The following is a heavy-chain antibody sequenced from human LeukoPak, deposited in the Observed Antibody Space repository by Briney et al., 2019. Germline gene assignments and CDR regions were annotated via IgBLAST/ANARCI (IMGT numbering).Heavy chain of an antibody. Sequence: ASVKVSCKASGSTFSSYAISWVRQAPGQGLEWMGGIIPFFGTANYAQKFQGRVTIATDESTSTAYMELSSLRSEDTAVYYCARDFRADFWSGYLVYWGQGTLVTVSS. J-gene: IGHJ4*02. CDR2: IIPFFGTA. V-gene: IGHV1-69*05. CDR1: GSTFSSYA. D-gene: IGHD3-3*01. CDR3: ARDFRADFWSGYLVY.